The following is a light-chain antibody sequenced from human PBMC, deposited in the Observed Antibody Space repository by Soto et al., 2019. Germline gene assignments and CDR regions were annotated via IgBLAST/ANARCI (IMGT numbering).Light chain of an antibody. CDR2: GAV. J-gene: IGKJ2*01. V-gene: IGKV3-15*01. CDR1: QSVGGD. CDR3: QQYYARPRT. Sequence: EIVMTQSPVTLSVSPGERATLSCRASQSVGGDLAWYQQIPGQAPRLLIYGAVTRATGVAARFSGGGSGTVFTLTVDSLQSEDRAIYYCQQYYARPRTFGQGTKLEI.